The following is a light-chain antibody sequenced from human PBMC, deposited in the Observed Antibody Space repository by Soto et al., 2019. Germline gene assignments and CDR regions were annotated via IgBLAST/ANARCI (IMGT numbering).Light chain of an antibody. CDR1: QSVASSY. CDR3: QQFGSSPYT. CDR2: GAS. J-gene: IGKJ2*01. V-gene: IGKV3-20*01. Sequence: EIVLTQSPGTLSLSPGERATLSCRASQSVASSYLAWYQQKLGQAPRLLIYGASSRATGIPVRFSGSGSGTDFTLTISSLEPEDFAVYYCQQFGSSPYTFGQGTKLEIK.